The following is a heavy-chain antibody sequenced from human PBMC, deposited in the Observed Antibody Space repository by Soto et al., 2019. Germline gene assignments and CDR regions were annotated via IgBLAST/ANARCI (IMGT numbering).Heavy chain of an antibody. V-gene: IGHV3-11*01. CDR3: AAWYSSGWRFLDY. CDR1: GFTFSDYY. J-gene: IGHJ4*02. D-gene: IGHD6-19*01. CDR2: ISSSGSTI. Sequence: QVQLVESGGGLVKPGVSLRLSCAASGFTFSDYYMSWIRQAPGKGLEWVSDISSSGSTIYYADSVKGRVTISRDNAKNSLHLQINSLRAEDTAVYYCAAWYSSGWRFLDYWGQGTLVTVS.